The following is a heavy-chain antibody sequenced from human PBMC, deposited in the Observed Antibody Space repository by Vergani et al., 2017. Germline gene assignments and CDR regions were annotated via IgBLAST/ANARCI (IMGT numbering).Heavy chain of an antibody. CDR3: ARLRGYSGYDLDY. J-gene: IGHJ4*02. CDR2: IYYSGST. Sequence: QVQLQESGPGLVKPSETLSLTCTVSGGSISSSSYYWGWIRQPPGKGLEWIGSIYYSGSTYYNPSLKSRVTISVDTSKNQFSLKLSSVTAADTAVYYCARLRGYSGYDLDYWGQGTLVTVSS. V-gene: IGHV4-39*01. CDR1: GGSISSSSYY. D-gene: IGHD5-12*01.